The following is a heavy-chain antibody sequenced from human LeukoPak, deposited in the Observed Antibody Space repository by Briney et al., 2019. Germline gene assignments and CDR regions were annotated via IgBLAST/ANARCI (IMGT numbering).Heavy chain of an antibody. CDR3: ARGMTYYDFWSGYYLGLAGFDP. D-gene: IGHD3-3*01. Sequence: PSETLSLTCTVSGGSISSYYWSWIRQPPGKGLEWIGYIYYSGSTNYNPSLKSRVTISVDTSKNQFSLKLSSVTAADTAVYYCARGMTYYDFWSGYYLGLAGFDPWGQGTLVTVSS. CDR2: IYYSGST. J-gene: IGHJ5*02. V-gene: IGHV4-59*01. CDR1: GGSISSYY.